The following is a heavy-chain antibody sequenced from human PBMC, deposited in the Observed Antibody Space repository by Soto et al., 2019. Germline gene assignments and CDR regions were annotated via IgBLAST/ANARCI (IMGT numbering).Heavy chain of an antibody. CDR1: GGSISSGGYY. V-gene: IGHV4-31*03. D-gene: IGHD3-16*01. Sequence: SETLSLTCTVSGGSISSGGYYWSWIRQHPGKGLEWIGYIYYSGSTYYNPSLKSRVTISVDTSKNQFSLRLSSVTAADTAVYYCARDREEIGSSLGWFDPWGQGTLVTVSS. CDR2: IYYSGST. J-gene: IGHJ5*02. CDR3: ARDREEIGSSLGWFDP.